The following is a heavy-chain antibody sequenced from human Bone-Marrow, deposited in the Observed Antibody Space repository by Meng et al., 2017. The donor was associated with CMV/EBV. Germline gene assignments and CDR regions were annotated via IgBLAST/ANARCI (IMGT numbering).Heavy chain of an antibody. CDR1: GKTFSTFC. CDR3: ARDLIAARPGWFDP. J-gene: IGHJ5*02. V-gene: IGHV1-18*01. CDR2: ISAYNGNT. D-gene: IGHD6-6*01. Sequence: KASGKTFSTFCSSWVRQAPGQGFEWMGWISAYNGNTNYAQKFQGRVTMTTDTSTSTAYMELRSLRSDDTAVYFCARDLIAARPGWFDPWGQGTLVTVSS.